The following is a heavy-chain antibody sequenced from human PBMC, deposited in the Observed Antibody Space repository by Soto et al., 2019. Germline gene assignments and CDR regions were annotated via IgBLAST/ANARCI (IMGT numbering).Heavy chain of an antibody. D-gene: IGHD2-2*01. J-gene: IGHJ6*02. V-gene: IGHV1-69*12. CDR3: ARERSVGYCITTTCPQPFYYYAMDV. CDR1: GGTFTNYA. Sequence: QAQLVQSGAEVKKPGSSLKVSCKASGGTFTNYAFSWVRQAPGQGLEWMGGIIPVFGTPDYAQKFQGRVTITADESTRTASMELSSLRSDDTAVYYCARERSVGYCITTTCPQPFYYYAMDVWGQGTTVTVSS. CDR2: IIPVFGTP.